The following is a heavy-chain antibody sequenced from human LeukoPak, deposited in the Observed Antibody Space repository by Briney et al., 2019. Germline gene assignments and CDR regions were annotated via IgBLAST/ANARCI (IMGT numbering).Heavy chain of an antibody. CDR3: VKGHMVRGVIISPFDY. CDR1: GFTFSSYA. Sequence: PGGSLRLSCSASGFTFSSYAMHWVRQAPGKGLEYVSAISSNGGSTYYADSVKGRFTISRDNSKNTLYLQMSSLRAEDTAVYYCVKGHMVRGVIISPFDYWGQGTLVTVSS. V-gene: IGHV3-64D*06. CDR2: ISSNGGST. D-gene: IGHD3-10*01. J-gene: IGHJ4*02.